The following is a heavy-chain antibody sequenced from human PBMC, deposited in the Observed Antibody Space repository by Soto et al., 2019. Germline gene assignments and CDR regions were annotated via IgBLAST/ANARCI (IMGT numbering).Heavy chain of an antibody. V-gene: IGHV4-30-2*01. CDR2: IYHSGST. J-gene: IGHJ4*02. CDR1: GGSISSGGYS. CDR3: ASGLVTTLHY. Sequence: QLQLQESGSGLVKPSQTLSLTCAVSGGSISSGGYSWSWIRQPPGKGLEWIGYIYHSGSTYYNPSLESPVTTSVDRSKNQFSLKLSSVTAADTAVYYCASGLVTTLHYWGEGALVTVSS. D-gene: IGHD4-17*01.